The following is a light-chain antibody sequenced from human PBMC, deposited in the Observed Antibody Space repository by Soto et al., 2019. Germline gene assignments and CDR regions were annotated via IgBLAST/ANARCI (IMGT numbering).Light chain of an antibody. Sequence: DSQLPQSTATLSASVGDRVTITCLASQSISSWLAWYQQKQGKAPKLLIYKASSLESGVPSRFSGSGSGTEFTLTISSLQPDDFATYYCQQYNSYTWTFGQGTKVDIK. V-gene: IGKV1-5*03. CDR3: QQYNSYTWT. CDR1: QSISSW. J-gene: IGKJ1*01. CDR2: KAS.